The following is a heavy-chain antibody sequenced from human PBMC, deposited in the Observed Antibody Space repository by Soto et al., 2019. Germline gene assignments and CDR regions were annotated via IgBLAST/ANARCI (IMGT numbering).Heavy chain of an antibody. D-gene: IGHD2-21*02. CDR1: GLSLSTTGVG. CDR2: IYWDDDK. V-gene: IGHV2-5*02. Sequence: QITLKESGPTLVKPTQTLTLTCTFSGLSLSTTGVGVGWIRQPPGKALEWLALIYWDDDKRYSPSLKSRLTITKDTSKNQVVLTMTNMDPVDTATYYCVQSRCGGDCLQSYSSHSYYGLDVWGQGAPVTVSS. J-gene: IGHJ6*02. CDR3: VQSRCGGDCLQSYSSHSYYGLDV.